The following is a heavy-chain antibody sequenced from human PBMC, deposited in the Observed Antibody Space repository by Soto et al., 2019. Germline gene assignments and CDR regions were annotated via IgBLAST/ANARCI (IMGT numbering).Heavy chain of an antibody. CDR1: GGSINSYW. CDR2: VYSSGTT. Sequence: PSGTLSLTCSVSGGSINSYWWSWIRQPAGEGLEWIGRVYSSGTTDYNPSLNSRATMSVETSKNQFSLKLTSVTAADTAVYYCARDIGSYAYAEGYWGQGIQVTV. V-gene: IGHV4-4*07. CDR3: ARDIGSYAYAEGY. D-gene: IGHD2-2*01. J-gene: IGHJ4*02.